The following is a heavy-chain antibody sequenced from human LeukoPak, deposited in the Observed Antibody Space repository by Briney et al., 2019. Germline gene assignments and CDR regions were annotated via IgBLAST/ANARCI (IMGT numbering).Heavy chain of an antibody. CDR2: ISSSGSTI. CDR1: GFTFSSYE. J-gene: IGHJ4*02. V-gene: IGHV3-48*03. CDR3: ARDGKGRNRIGYYFDY. Sequence: GGSLRLSCAASGFTFSSYEMNWVRQAPGKGLEWVSYISSSGSTIYYAASVKGRFTISRDNAKNSLYLQMNSLRAADTAVYYCARDGKGRNRIGYYFDYWGQGTLVTVSS. D-gene: IGHD3-10*01.